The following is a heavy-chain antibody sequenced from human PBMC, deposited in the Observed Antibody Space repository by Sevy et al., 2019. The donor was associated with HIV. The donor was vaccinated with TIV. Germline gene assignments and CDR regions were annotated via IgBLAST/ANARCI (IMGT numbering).Heavy chain of an antibody. CDR1: GFTFSDYP. CDR2: ISSDGNNK. CDR3: ARDPAAAGTNYFDY. D-gene: IGHD6-13*01. Sequence: GGSLRLSCAASGFTFSDYPIHWVRQAPGKGLEWVAGISSDGNNKYYVDSVRGRFTISRDNSKNTLYLQMNSLRAEDTAVYYCARDPAAAGTNYFDYWGQGTLVTVSS. V-gene: IGHV3-30-3*01. J-gene: IGHJ4*02.